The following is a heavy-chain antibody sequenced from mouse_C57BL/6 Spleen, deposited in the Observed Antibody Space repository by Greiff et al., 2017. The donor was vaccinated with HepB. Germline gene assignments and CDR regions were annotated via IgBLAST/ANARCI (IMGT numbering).Heavy chain of an antibody. V-gene: IGHV5-6*01. J-gene: IGHJ1*03. CDR1: GFTFSSYG. D-gene: IGHD1-1*01. CDR2: ISSGGSYT. Sequence: EVQRVESGGDLVKPGGSLKLSCAASGFTFSSYGMSWVRQTPDKRLEWVATISSGGSYTYYPDSVKGRFTISRDNAKNTLYLQMSSLKSEDTAMYYCARLITTVVGRGYFDVWGTGTTVTVSS. CDR3: ARLITTVVGRGYFDV.